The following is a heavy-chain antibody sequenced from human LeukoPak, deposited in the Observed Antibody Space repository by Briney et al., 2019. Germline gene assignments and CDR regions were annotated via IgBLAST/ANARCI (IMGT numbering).Heavy chain of an antibody. CDR2: IRGSGDIT. J-gene: IGHJ4*01. D-gene: IGHD2-2*01. CDR3: AKTRIVCTSVSCPGGGFDY. Sequence: GGSLRLSCAASGFTFSSYAMSWVRQAPGKGLEWVSGIRGSGDITYYTDSVKGRFTISRDNFKNTLYLQMNSLRAEDTAVYYCAKTRIVCTSVSCPGGGFDYWGHGTLVTVSS. V-gene: IGHV3-23*01. CDR1: GFTFSSYA.